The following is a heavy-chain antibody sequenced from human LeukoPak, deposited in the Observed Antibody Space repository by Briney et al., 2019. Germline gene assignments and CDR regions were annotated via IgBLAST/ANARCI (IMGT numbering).Heavy chain of an antibody. V-gene: IGHV4-38-2*02. CDR1: GYSISSGYY. D-gene: IGHD6-13*01. CDR2: IYHSGST. CDR3: ASGPLGIAAADNAFDI. J-gene: IGHJ3*02. Sequence: PSETLSLTCTVSGYSISSGYYWGWIRQPPGKGLEWIGSIYHSGSTYYNPSLKSRVTISVDTSKNQFSLKLSSVTAADTAVYYCASGPLGIAAADNAFDIWGQGTMVTVSS.